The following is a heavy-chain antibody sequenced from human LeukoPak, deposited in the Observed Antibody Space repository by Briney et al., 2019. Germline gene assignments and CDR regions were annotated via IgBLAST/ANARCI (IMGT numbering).Heavy chain of an antibody. J-gene: IGHJ4*02. CDR1: GYTFTGYY. Sequence: ASVTASCKASGYTFTGYYMHWVRQAPGQGLEWMGWINPNSGGTNYAQKFQGRVTMTRDTSISTAYMELSRLRSDDTAVYYCATHTMVRGVIFDYWGQGTLVTVSS. V-gene: IGHV1-2*02. CDR2: INPNSGGT. CDR3: ATHTMVRGVIFDY. D-gene: IGHD3-10*01.